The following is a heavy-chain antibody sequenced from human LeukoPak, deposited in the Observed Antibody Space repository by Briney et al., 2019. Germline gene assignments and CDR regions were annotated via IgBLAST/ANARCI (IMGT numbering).Heavy chain of an antibody. Sequence: GASVKVSCKASGYTFTGYYMHWVRQAPGQGLEWMGWINPNSGGTNYAQKFQGRVTMTRDTSISTAYMELSRLRSDDTAVYYCARDPYNWNYNYYYYMDVWDKGTTVTVSS. D-gene: IGHD1-20*01. CDR2: INPNSGGT. J-gene: IGHJ6*03. CDR1: GYTFTGYY. CDR3: ARDPYNWNYNYYYYMDV. V-gene: IGHV1-2*02.